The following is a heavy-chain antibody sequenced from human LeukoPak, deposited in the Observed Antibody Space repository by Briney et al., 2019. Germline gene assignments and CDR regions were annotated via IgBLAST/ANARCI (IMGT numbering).Heavy chain of an antibody. D-gene: IGHD2-21*02. Sequence: PGGSLRLSCAASGFTFSSYWMSWVRQAPGKGLEWVANIKQDGSEKYYVDSVKGRFTISRDNAKNSLYLQMNSLRAEDTAVYYCARERIGVTFYGMDLWGQGTTVTVSS. CDR2: IKQDGSEK. CDR3: ARERIGVTFYGMDL. V-gene: IGHV3-7*01. J-gene: IGHJ6*02. CDR1: GFTFSSYW.